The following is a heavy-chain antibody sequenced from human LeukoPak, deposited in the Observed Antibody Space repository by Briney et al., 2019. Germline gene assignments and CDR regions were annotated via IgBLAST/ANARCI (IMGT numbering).Heavy chain of an antibody. CDR3: ARASSGEYSSIFYYYYYYMDV. Sequence: SETLSLTCTVSGGSISSYYWSWIRQPAGKGLEWIGRIYTSGSTNYNPSLKSRVTMSVDTSKNQFSLKLSSVTAADTAVYYCARASSGEYSSIFYYYYYYMDVWGKGTTVTVSS. CDR1: GGSISSYY. D-gene: IGHD6-6*01. V-gene: IGHV4-4*07. CDR2: IYTSGST. J-gene: IGHJ6*03.